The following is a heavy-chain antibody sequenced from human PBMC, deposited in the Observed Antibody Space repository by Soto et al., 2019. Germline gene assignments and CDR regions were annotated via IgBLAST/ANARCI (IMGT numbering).Heavy chain of an antibody. V-gene: IGHV4-39*01. J-gene: IGHJ4*02. Sequence: SETLSLTCTVSGGSISSSSYYWGWIRQPPGKGLEWIGSIYYSGSTYYNPSLKSRVTISVDTSKNQFSLKLSSVTAADTAVYYCARRIRTQYCSSTSCSFDYWGQGTLVTVSS. CDR1: GGSISSSSYY. CDR3: ARRIRTQYCSSTSCSFDY. D-gene: IGHD2-2*01. CDR2: IYYSGST.